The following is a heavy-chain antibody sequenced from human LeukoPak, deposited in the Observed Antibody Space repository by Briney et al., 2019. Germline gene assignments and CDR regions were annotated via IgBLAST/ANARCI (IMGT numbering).Heavy chain of an antibody. CDR2: INPNSGGT. J-gene: IGHJ4*02. CDR1: GYTFTGYY. D-gene: IGHD3-3*01. V-gene: IGHV1-2*02. CDR3: AREPFGVVIIPFDY. Sequence: GASVKVSCKASGYTFTGYYMHWVRQAPGQGLEWMGWINPNSGGTNYAQKFQGRVTMTRDTSISTAYMELSRLRSDDAAVYYCAREPFGVVIIPFDYWGQGTLVTVSS.